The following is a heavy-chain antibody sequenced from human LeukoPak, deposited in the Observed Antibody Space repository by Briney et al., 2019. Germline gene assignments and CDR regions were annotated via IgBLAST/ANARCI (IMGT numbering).Heavy chain of an antibody. CDR2: MNPNSGNT. V-gene: IGHV1-8*01. Sequence: GASVKVSCKASGYTFTSYDINWVRQATGQGLEWMGWMNPNSGNTGYAQKFQGRVTMTRNTPISTAYMELSSLRSEDTAVYYCARGRVLLWFGENRNWFDPWGQGTLVTVSS. CDR3: ARGRVLLWFGENRNWFDP. D-gene: IGHD3-10*01. J-gene: IGHJ5*02. CDR1: GYTFTSYD.